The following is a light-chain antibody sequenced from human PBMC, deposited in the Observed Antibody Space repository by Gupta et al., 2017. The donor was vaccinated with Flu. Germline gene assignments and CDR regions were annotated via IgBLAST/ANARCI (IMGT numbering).Light chain of an antibody. CDR1: SSNIGNNY. J-gene: IGLJ2*01. CDR3: GTWDSSLSAWV. V-gene: IGLV1-51*01. Sequence: QSVLTQPPSVSAAPGQKVTISCSGSSSNIGNNYVSWYQQLPGTAPKLLMYDKNKRPSGIPDRFSGSKSGTSATLGITGLQTGDEADYYCGTWDSSLSAWVFGGGTKLTVL. CDR2: DKN.